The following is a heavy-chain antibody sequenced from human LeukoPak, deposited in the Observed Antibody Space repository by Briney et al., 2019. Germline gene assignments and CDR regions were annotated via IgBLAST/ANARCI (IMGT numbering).Heavy chain of an antibody. CDR2: ISSSGSTI. CDR1: GFTFDDYG. J-gene: IGHJ3*02. CDR3: ARDIVVVVAASGGHDAFDI. V-gene: IGHV3-11*04. Sequence: GGSLRLSCAASGFTFDDYGMSWIRQAPGKGLEWVSYISSSGSTIYYADSVKGRFTISRDNAKNSLYLQMNSLRAEDTAVYYCARDIVVVVAASGGHDAFDIWGQGTMVTVSS. D-gene: IGHD2-15*01.